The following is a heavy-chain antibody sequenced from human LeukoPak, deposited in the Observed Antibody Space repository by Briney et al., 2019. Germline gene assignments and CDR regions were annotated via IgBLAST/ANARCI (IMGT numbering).Heavy chain of an antibody. CDR3: ARDSTIGGSGSYPHAFDI. Sequence: PSETLSLTCAVYGGSFRTYYWSWIRQPPGKGLEWIGEINHSGSTNYNPSLKSRVAMSVDTSKNQFSLKLTSVTAADTAVYYCARDSTIGGSGSYPHAFDIWGQGTMVTVSS. V-gene: IGHV4-34*01. D-gene: IGHD3-10*01. J-gene: IGHJ3*02. CDR1: GGSFRTYY. CDR2: INHSGST.